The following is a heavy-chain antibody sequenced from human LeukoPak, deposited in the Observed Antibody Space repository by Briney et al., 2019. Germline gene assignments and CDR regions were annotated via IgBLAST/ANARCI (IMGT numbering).Heavy chain of an antibody. Sequence: GASVKVSCKASGYTFTSYGISWVRQAPGQGLEWMGWISAYNGNTNYAQKLQGRVTMTTDTSTSTAYMELRSLRSDDTAVYYCARGTNDYYDSSGHAFDIWGQGTMVTVSS. CDR1: GYTFTSYG. V-gene: IGHV1-18*01. CDR2: ISAYNGNT. D-gene: IGHD3-22*01. CDR3: ARGTNDYYDSSGHAFDI. J-gene: IGHJ3*02.